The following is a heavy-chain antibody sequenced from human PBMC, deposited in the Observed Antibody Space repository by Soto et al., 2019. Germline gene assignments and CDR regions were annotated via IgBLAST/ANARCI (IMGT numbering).Heavy chain of an antibody. CDR3: ARGRFAVTRRGRNWFDP. CDR2: INHSGST. J-gene: IGHJ5*02. CDR1: GGSFSGYY. Sequence: SETLSLTCAVYGGSFSGYYWSWIRQPPGKGLEWIGEINHSGSTNYNPSLKSRVTISVDTSKNQFSLKLSSVTAADTAVYYCARGRFAVTRRGRNWFDPWGQGTLVTVSS. D-gene: IGHD3-16*01. V-gene: IGHV4-34*01.